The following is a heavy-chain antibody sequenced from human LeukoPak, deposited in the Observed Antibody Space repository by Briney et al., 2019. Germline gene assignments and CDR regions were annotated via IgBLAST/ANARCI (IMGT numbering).Heavy chain of an antibody. D-gene: IGHD2-15*01. V-gene: IGHV1-18*01. Sequence: GASVKVSCKASGYTFTSYGISWVRQAPGQGLEWMGWISAYNGNTNYAQKLQGRVTMTTDTSTSTAYMELRSLRSDDTAVYYCARDRRDCSGGSRQIGYWGQGTLVTVSS. CDR3: ARDRRDCSGGSRQIGY. CDR1: GYTFTSYG. CDR2: ISAYNGNT. J-gene: IGHJ4*02.